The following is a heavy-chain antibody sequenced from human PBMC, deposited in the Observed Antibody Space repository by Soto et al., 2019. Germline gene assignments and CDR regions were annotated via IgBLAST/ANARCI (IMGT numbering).Heavy chain of an antibody. CDR2: IYWDDDK. CDR3: AHRVLRSVFGLVTTTAIYFDF. V-gene: IGHV2-5*02. CDR1: GFSLTTSGVG. Sequence: QITLNESGPTVVRPTETLTLTCRFSGFSLTTSGVGVGWIRQSPGKAPEWLALIYWDDDKRSSASLKRRLTITKYTSKNLVVLTVSDFDPMDTATYYCAHRVLRSVFGLVTTTAIYFDFWGQGTPVAVSS. J-gene: IGHJ4*02. D-gene: IGHD3-3*01.